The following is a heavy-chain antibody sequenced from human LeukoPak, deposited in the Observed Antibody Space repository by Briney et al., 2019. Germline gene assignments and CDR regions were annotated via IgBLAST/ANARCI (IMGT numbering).Heavy chain of an antibody. CDR3: ARDFGVVLYDY. CDR1: GYAFTSNA. Sequence: ASVKVSCKASGYAFTSNAMNWVRQAPGKGLEWMAWINTNTGNPTYAQGFTGRFVFSVDTSINTAYLQISSLKAEDTAVYYCARDFGVVLYDYWGQGTLVTVSS. J-gene: IGHJ4*02. D-gene: IGHD3-3*01. V-gene: IGHV7-4-1*02. CDR2: INTNTGNP.